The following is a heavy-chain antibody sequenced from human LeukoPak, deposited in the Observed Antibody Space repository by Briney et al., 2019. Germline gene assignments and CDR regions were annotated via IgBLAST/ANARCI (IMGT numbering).Heavy chain of an antibody. D-gene: IGHD3-22*01. Sequence: GGSLRLSCAASGFTFSRYDMHWVRQVTGKGLEWVSAIDTAGDTYYPGSVKGRFTISRENAKNSLYLQMNSLRAEDTAVYYCARVLHKRNYDSSDYYGYWGQGTLVTVSS. CDR1: GFTFSRYD. V-gene: IGHV3-13*01. CDR3: ARVLHKRNYDSSDYYGY. J-gene: IGHJ4*02. CDR2: IDTAGDT.